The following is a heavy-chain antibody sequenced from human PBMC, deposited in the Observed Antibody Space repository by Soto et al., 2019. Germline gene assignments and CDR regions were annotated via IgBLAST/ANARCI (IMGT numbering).Heavy chain of an antibody. CDR3: AKQTKIVATRFGYFDL. D-gene: IGHD5-12*01. CDR2: ISYDGSNK. V-gene: IGHV3-30*18. Sequence: QVQLVESGGGVVQPGRSLRLSCAASGFTFSSYGMHWVRQAPGKGLEWVAVISYDGSNKYYADSVKGRFTISRDNSKNTLYLQMNSLRAEDTAVYYCAKQTKIVATRFGYFDLWGRGTLVTVSS. J-gene: IGHJ2*01. CDR1: GFTFSSYG.